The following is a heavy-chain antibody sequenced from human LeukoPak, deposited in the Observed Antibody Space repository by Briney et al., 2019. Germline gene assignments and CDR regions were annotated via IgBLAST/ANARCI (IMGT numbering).Heavy chain of an antibody. Sequence: GGSLRLSCAASGFTFSSYSMNWVRQAPGKGLEWVSSISSSSSYIYYADSVKGRFTISRDNAKNSLYLQMNSLRAEDTAVYYCARAAMVRGVPIYYFDYWGQGTLVTVSS. CDR1: GFTFSSYS. D-gene: IGHD3-10*01. V-gene: IGHV3-21*01. CDR2: ISSSSSYI. CDR3: ARAAMVRGVPIYYFDY. J-gene: IGHJ4*02.